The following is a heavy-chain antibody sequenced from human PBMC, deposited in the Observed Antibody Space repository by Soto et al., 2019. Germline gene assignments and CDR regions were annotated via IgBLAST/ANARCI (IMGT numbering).Heavy chain of an antibody. D-gene: IGHD2-8*02. J-gene: IGHJ4*02. CDR2: LYYSGST. Sequence: PSETLSLTCTVSGGSVNIDRIRQPPGKRLEWIGSLYYSGSTNYNPSLKSRVTISVDTSKNQFSLKLTSVTAADTAVYYCARDKITGLFDYWGQGTLVTVSS. CDR1: GGSVNIDR. CDR3: ARDKITGLFDY. V-gene: IGHV4-61*01.